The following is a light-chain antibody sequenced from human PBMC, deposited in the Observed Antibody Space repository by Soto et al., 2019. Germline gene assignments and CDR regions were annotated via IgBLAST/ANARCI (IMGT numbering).Light chain of an antibody. Sequence: EIVITQAPSTVPASPVERVTLSCSASQSVNSDLAWYQQTPGQAPRPLIYDASTRAAGVPDRFSGSGSGTDFTLTISRLEPEDFAVYYCQQYGNSPPITFGRGTRLEIK. V-gene: IGKV3-15*01. CDR3: QQYGNSPPIT. CDR2: DAS. J-gene: IGKJ5*01. CDR1: QSVNSD.